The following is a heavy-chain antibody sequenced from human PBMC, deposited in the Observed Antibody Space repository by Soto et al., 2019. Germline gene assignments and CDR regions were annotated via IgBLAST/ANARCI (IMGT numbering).Heavy chain of an antibody. Sequence: KPSETLSLTCAVSGGSVTSAANYYWSWIRQPPGKGLEWIGYIYYSGSTNYNPSLKSRVTISVDTSKNQFSLKLRSVTAADTAVYYCAKVGSHRAVAGHDAFDIWGQGTMVTVSS. V-gene: IGHV4-61*01. D-gene: IGHD6-19*01. CDR2: IYYSGST. J-gene: IGHJ3*02. CDR1: GGSVTSAANYY. CDR3: AKVGSHRAVAGHDAFDI.